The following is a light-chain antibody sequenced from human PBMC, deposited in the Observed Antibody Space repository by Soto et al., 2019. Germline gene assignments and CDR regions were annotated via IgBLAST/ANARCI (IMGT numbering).Light chain of an antibody. V-gene: IGLV8-61*01. CDR3: ALHVGNHIRV. J-gene: IGLJ3*02. CDR1: SGSVSTSHF. CDR2: NTD. Sequence: QTVVTQEPSFSVSPGGTVTLTCGLSSGSVSTSHFPTWFQQTPGQAPRTLIYNTDSRSSGVPHRFSVSIFANKAALTITGAQAEVESDYYSALHVGNHIRVFGGGTKLTVL.